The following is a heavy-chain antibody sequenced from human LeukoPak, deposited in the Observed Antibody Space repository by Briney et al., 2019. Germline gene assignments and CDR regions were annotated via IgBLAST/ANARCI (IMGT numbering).Heavy chain of an antibody. D-gene: IGHD4-17*01. J-gene: IGHJ3*02. CDR3: ARVHGDYVVLWAFDI. CDR1: GGSISSYY. CDR2: IYYSGST. Sequence: PSETLSLTCTVSGGSISSYYWSWIRQPPGKGLEWIGYIYYSGSTNYNPSLKSRVTISVDTSKNQFSLKLSSVTAADTAVYYCARVHGDYVVLWAFDIWGQGTMVTVSS. V-gene: IGHV4-59*12.